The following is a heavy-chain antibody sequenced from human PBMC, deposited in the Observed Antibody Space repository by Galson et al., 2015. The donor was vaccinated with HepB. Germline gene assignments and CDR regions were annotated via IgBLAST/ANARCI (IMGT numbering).Heavy chain of an antibody. J-gene: IGHJ3*02. Sequence: SVKVSCKASGYTFTSYGISWVRQAPGQGLEWMGWISAYNGNTNYAQKLQGRVTMTRDTSISTAYMELSRLRSDDTVVYYCARETRDYGSGSYSLDAFDIWGQGTMVTVSS. D-gene: IGHD3-10*01. CDR2: ISAYNGNT. CDR1: GYTFTSYG. V-gene: IGHV1-18*04. CDR3: ARETRDYGSGSYSLDAFDI.